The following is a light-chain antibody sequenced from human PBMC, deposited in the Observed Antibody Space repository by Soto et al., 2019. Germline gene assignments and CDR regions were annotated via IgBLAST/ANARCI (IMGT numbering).Light chain of an antibody. J-gene: IGKJ1*01. Sequence: DSQMTQSPSSLSASVGDRVTIICRASQSVSTRLAWYQQKPGKAPKVLIYDASSWAGGVPSRFTGSGSGTEFTLTINSLQPDDFATYYCQQYSVYWTFGQGTKVDIK. V-gene: IGKV1-5*02. CDR2: DAS. CDR3: QQYSVYWT. CDR1: QSVSTR.